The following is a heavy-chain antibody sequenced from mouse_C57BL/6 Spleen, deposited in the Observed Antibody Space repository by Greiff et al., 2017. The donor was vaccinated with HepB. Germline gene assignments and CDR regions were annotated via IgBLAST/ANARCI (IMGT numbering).Heavy chain of an antibody. CDR1: GFTFSDYY. Sequence: EVQRVESGGGLVQPGGSLKLSCAASGFTFSDYYMYWVRQTPEKRLEWVAYISNGGGSTYYPDTVKGRFTISRDNAKNTLYLQMSRLKSEDTAMYYCARHDDYGGYAMDYWGQGTSVTVSS. CDR2: ISNGGGST. J-gene: IGHJ4*01. CDR3: ARHDDYGGYAMDY. V-gene: IGHV5-12*01. D-gene: IGHD2-4*01.